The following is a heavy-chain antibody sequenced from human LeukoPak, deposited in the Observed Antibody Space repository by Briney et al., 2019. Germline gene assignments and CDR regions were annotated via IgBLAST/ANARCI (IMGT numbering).Heavy chain of an antibody. V-gene: IGHV3-15*01. CDR1: GVTFSNAW. CDR2: IKSKTDGGTT. Sequence: GGSLRLSCAASGVTFSNAWMSWVRQAPGKGLEWVGRIKSKTDGGTTDYAAPGKGRFTISRDGSKNTLYLQMNSRKTEDTAVYYGTTDDRGYDSIAYWGQGTLVTVSS. CDR3: TTDDRGYDSIAY. J-gene: IGHJ4*02. D-gene: IGHD5-12*01.